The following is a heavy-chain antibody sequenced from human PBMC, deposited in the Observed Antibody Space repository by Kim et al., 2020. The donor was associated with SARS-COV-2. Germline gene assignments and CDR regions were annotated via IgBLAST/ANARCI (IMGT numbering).Heavy chain of an antibody. D-gene: IGHD3-9*01. Sequence: SETLSLTCTVSGGSISSGGYYWSWIRQHPGKGLEWIGYIYYSGSTYYNPSLKSRVTISVDTSKNQFSLKLSSVTAADTAVYYCARVNYDILTGNYYFDYWGQGTLVTVSS. CDR3: ARVNYDILTGNYYFDY. CDR1: GGSISSGGYY. J-gene: IGHJ4*02. V-gene: IGHV4-31*03. CDR2: IYYSGST.